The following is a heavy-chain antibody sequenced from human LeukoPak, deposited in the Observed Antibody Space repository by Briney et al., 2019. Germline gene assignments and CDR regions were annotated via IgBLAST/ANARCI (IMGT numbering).Heavy chain of an antibody. J-gene: IGHJ4*02. V-gene: IGHV3-23*01. CDR1: GFTFSSYA. CDR2: ISGSGYTT. CDR3: ARESTCCGRDCRSLSDY. D-gene: IGHD2-21*02. Sequence: GGSLRLSCAASGFTFSSYAMSWVRRAPGKGLEWVSVISGSGYTTYYADSVKGRFTISRDNSKNTLYLQMNSLRAEDTAVYFCARESTCCGRDCRSLSDYWGQGTLVTVSS.